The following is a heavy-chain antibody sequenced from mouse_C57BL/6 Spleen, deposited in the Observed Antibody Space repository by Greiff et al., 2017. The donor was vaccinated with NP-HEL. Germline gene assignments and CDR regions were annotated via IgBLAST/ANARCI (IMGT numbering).Heavy chain of an antibody. V-gene: IGHV1-18*01. Sequence: VQLQQSGPELVKPGASVKIPCKASGYTFTDYNMDWVKQSPGKSLEWIGDINPNNGGTIYNQKFKGKARLTVDKSSSTAYMELRSLTSEDTAVYYCARIDYYSSSPFAYWGQGTLVTVSA. CDR2: INPNNGGT. D-gene: IGHD1-1*01. CDR3: ARIDYYSSSPFAY. J-gene: IGHJ3*01. CDR1: GYTFTDYN.